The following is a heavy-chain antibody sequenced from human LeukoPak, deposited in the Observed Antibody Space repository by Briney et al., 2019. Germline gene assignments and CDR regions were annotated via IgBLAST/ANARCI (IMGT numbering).Heavy chain of an antibody. CDR1: GFTFSDYY. CDR2: ISSSSSYI. J-gene: IGHJ3*02. Sequence: GGSLRLSCAASGFTFSDYYMTWIRQAPGKGLEWVSSISSSSSYIYYADSVKGRFTISRDNAKNSLYLQMNSLRAEDTAVYYCARDGDYGDYNDAFDIWGQGTMVTVSS. D-gene: IGHD4-17*01. CDR3: ARDGDYGDYNDAFDI. V-gene: IGHV3-11*06.